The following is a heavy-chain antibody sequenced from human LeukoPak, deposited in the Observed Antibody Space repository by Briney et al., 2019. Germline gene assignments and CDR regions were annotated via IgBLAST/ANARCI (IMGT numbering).Heavy chain of an antibody. CDR2: ISGSGGST. CDR3: AKDIIWSGYYRGFDY. CDR1: GFTFSSYA. D-gene: IGHD3-3*01. Sequence: GGSLRLSCAASGFTFSSYAMSWVRQAPGKGLEWVSAISGSGGSTYYADSVKGRFTISRDNSKNTLYLQMNSLRAEGTAVYYCAKDIIWSGYYRGFDYWGQGTLVTVSS. J-gene: IGHJ4*02. V-gene: IGHV3-23*01.